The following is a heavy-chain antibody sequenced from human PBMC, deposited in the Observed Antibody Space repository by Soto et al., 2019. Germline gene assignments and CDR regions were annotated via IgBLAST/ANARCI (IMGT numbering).Heavy chain of an antibody. J-gene: IGHJ5*02. CDR2: INPRSGGT. V-gene: IGHV1-2*06. CDR3: AKTYDGSGQPSHWFDP. D-gene: IGHD3-22*01. Sequence: ASVKVSCKASGYTFTDYYIDWVRQAPGQGLEWMGRINPRSGGTNYAQRFQGRVTMTRDTSITTAYMDLSRLTSDATATYYCAKTYDGSGQPSHWFDPWGQGTPVTVSS. CDR1: GYTFTDYY.